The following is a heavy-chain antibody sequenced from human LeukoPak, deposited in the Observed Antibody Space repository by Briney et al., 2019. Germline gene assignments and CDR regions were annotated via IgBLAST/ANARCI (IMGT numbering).Heavy chain of an antibody. Sequence: PGGSLRLSCAASGFTFSSYAMPWVRQAPGQGLGWVAVISYDGSNKYYADSVKGRFTISRDNSKNTLYLQMNSLRAEDTAVYYCASWGSYYSSFDYWGQGTLVTVSS. CDR3: ASWGSYYSSFDY. D-gene: IGHD3-10*01. CDR1: GFTFSSYA. CDR2: ISYDGSNK. V-gene: IGHV3-30-3*01. J-gene: IGHJ4*02.